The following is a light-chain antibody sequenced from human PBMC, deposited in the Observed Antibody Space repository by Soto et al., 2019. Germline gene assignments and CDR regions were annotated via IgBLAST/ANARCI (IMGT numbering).Light chain of an antibody. CDR3: CSYAGSSTAI. J-gene: IGLJ2*01. Sequence: QSVLTQPASVSGSPGQSITISCTGTSSDVGSDNLVSWYQQHSGKAPKLMIYEGSKRPSGVSNRFSGSKSGNTASLTISGLQAEDEADYYCCSYAGSSTAIFGGGTKLTVL. CDR1: SSDVGSDNL. V-gene: IGLV2-23*01. CDR2: EGS.